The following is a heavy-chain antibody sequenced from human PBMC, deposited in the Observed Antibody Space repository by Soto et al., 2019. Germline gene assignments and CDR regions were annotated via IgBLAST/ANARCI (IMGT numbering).Heavy chain of an antibody. CDR2: IWYDGSNK. V-gene: IGHV3-33*01. J-gene: IGHJ6*02. Sequence: GGSLRLSCAASGFTFSSYGMHWVRQAPGKGLEWVAVIWYDGSNKYYADSVKGRFTISRDNSKNTLHLQMNSLRAEDTAVYYCARDGGERPYYYYGMDVWGQGTTVTVSS. CDR3: ARDGGERPYYYYGMDV. D-gene: IGHD3-16*01. CDR1: GFTFSSYG.